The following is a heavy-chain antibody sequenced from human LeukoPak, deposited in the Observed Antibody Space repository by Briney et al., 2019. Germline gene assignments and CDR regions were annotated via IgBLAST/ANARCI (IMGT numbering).Heavy chain of an antibody. Sequence: ESGGSLRLSCAASGFTFSSYAMSWVRQAPWKGLEWVSAISGSGGSTYYADSVKGRFTISRDNSKNTLYLQMNSLRAEDTAVYYCAKRPELESYWGQGTLVTVSS. CDR2: ISGSGGST. V-gene: IGHV3-23*01. D-gene: IGHD3-3*01. J-gene: IGHJ4*02. CDR3: AKRPELESY. CDR1: GFTFSSYA.